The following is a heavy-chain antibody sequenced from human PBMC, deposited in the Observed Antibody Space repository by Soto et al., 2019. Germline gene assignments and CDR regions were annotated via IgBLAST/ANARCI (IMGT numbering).Heavy chain of an antibody. CDR2: IVPIFGTA. D-gene: IGHD6-19*01. Sequence: QVQLVQSGAEVKKPGSSVKVSCKASGGTFSSYAISWVRQAPGQGLEWMGGIVPIFGTANYAQKFQGRDTITADESTSTAYKEMRSLRSEDTAVYYCATGNRAVAGTEWFDPWRQGTLDTVSS. J-gene: IGHJ5*02. CDR3: ATGNRAVAGTEWFDP. V-gene: IGHV1-69*01. CDR1: GGTFSSYA.